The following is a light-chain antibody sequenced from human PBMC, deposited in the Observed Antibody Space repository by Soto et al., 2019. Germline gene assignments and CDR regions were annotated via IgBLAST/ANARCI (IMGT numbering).Light chain of an antibody. Sequence: EIVMTQSPPTLSVSPGERVTLSCRASEGVGSNLAWYNHKPGQAPRIVVFGASTRAAGVPPRFSGSGSGSQFTLTIDSMQSEDSGVYYCQQCENWPRTFGQGTKVDIK. CDR2: GAS. J-gene: IGKJ1*01. CDR1: EGVGSN. V-gene: IGKV3-15*01. CDR3: QQCENWPRT.